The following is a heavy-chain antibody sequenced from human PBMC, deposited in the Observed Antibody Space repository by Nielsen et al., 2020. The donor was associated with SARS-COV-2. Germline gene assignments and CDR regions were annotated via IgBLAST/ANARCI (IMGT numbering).Heavy chain of an antibody. CDR3: ARQGAVTIFGVAARGWFDP. CDR1: GGSISSYY. D-gene: IGHD3-3*01. CDR2: IYYSGST. J-gene: IGHJ5*02. V-gene: IGHV4-59*08. Sequence: SETLSLTCTVSGGSISSYYWSWIRQPPGKGLEWIGYIYYSGSTNYNPSLKSRVTISVDTSKNQFSLKLSSVTAADTAVYYCARQGAVTIFGVAARGWFDPWGQGTLVTVSS.